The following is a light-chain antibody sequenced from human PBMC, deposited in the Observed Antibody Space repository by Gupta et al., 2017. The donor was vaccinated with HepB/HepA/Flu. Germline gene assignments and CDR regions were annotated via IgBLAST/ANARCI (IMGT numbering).Light chain of an antibody. CDR3: QQYNNWPRT. CDR2: GAS. Sequence: EIVMSHSPATPSVSPGERTTLSCRASQSVSSNLAWYQKKPGQAPRLPIYGASTRATGIPARFSGSGSGTEFTLTISSLQSEDFAVYFCQQYNNWPRTFGQGTKVEIK. J-gene: IGKJ1*01. V-gene: IGKV3-15*01. CDR1: QSVSSN.